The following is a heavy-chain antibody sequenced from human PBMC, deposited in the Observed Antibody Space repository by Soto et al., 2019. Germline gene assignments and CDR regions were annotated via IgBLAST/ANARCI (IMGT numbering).Heavy chain of an antibody. V-gene: IGHV4-38-2*02. D-gene: IGHD6-19*01. J-gene: IGHJ4*01. Sequence: PSETLSLTCTVSGYSISSGSYWGWIREPPGKGPEWIASIYHGGTTFYNPSLKSRVTVSVDKSNNQFSLKLRSVTAADTAVYYCAKAHVMVVDGSTFEYWGHGTLVSVSS. CDR2: IYHGGTT. CDR3: AKAHVMVVDGSTFEY. CDR1: GYSISSGSY.